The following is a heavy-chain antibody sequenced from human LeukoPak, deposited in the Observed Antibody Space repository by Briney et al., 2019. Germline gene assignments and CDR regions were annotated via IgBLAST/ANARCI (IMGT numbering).Heavy chain of an antibody. D-gene: IGHD5-12*01. V-gene: IGHV4-34*01. J-gene: IGHJ4*02. CDR1: GGSFSGYY. Sequence: SETLSLTCAGYGGSFSGYYWSWIRQPPGKGLEWIGSIYHSGSTYYNPSLKSRVTISVDTSKNQFSLKLSSVTAADTAVYYCARARAVATPFDYWGQGTLVTVSS. CDR2: IYHSGST. CDR3: ARARAVATPFDY.